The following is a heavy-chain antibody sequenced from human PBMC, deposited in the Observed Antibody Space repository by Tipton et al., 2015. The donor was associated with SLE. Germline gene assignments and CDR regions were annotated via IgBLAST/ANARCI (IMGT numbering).Heavy chain of an antibody. CDR1: GASIGSHH. Sequence: TLSLTCTVSGASIGSHHWTWIRQPPGKGLEWIGNIFYSGGTNYSPFLNSRITISVDTSKNPLSLNVISMTAADTAVYYFARLAVAGMWYYFDFWGQGAPVTVSS. V-gene: IGHV4-59*11. CDR2: IFYSGGT. D-gene: IGHD6-19*01. J-gene: IGHJ4*02. CDR3: ARLAVAGMWYYFDF.